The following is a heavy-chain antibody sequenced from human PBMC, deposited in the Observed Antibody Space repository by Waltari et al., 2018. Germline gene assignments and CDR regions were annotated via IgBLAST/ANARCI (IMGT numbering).Heavy chain of an antibody. CDR3: ARHKGTKGKGWGSSWYGGY. D-gene: IGHD6-13*01. Sequence: EVQLVQSGAEVKKPGASLKISCKGSGYSFTSYWIGWVRQLPGNGLGWMGIIYPGDSDTRYSPSFQGQVTISADKSISTAYLQWSSLKASDTAMYYCARHKGTKGKGWGSSWYGGYWGQGTLVTVSS. V-gene: IGHV5-51*01. J-gene: IGHJ4*02. CDR2: IYPGDSDT. CDR1: GYSFTSYW.